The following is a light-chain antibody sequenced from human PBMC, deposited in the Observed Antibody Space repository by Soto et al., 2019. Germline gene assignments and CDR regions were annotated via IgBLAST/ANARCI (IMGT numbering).Light chain of an antibody. V-gene: IGLV2-14*01. Sequence: QSALTQPASVSGSPGPSITISCTGTSSDVGGYNSVSWYQQHPGKAPKIMIYDVSNRPSGVSNRFSGSKSGNTASLTISGLQAEDEADYYCSSYTSSSTLVVFGGGTKLTVL. CDR3: SSYTSSSTLVV. CDR2: DVS. CDR1: SSDVGGYNS. J-gene: IGLJ2*01.